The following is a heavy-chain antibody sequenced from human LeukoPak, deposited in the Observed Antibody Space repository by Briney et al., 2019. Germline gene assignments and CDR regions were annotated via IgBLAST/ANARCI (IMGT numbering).Heavy chain of an antibody. V-gene: IGHV3-23*01. D-gene: IGHD1-26*01. Sequence: GGSLRLSCVASGFTFSSYAMTWVRQAPGKGLEWVSGISGSGGSTYYADSVKGRFTISRDNSRNTLYLQMNSLRAEDTAVYYCAKDSYSGSYYDYWGQGTLVTVSS. CDR3: AKDSYSGSYYDY. CDR1: GFTFSSYA. CDR2: ISGSGGST. J-gene: IGHJ4*02.